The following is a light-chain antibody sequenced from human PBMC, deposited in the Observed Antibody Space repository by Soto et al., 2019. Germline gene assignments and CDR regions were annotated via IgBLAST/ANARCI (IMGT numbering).Light chain of an antibody. J-gene: IGKJ1*01. CDR2: DAS. Sequence: DIPMTQSPSPLSASVGDIVTITCRASPSISSWLAWYQQKPGKAPKLLIYDASSLESGVPSRFSGSGSGTEFTLTISSLQPDDFATYYCQQYNSYSRTFGQGTKVEIK. CDR1: PSISSW. V-gene: IGKV1-5*01. CDR3: QQYNSYSRT.